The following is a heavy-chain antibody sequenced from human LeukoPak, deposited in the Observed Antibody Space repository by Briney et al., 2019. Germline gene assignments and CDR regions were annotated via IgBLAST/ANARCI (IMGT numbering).Heavy chain of an antibody. V-gene: IGHV1-69*04. CDR1: GGTFSSYA. D-gene: IGHD2-2*01. J-gene: IGHJ3*02. Sequence: SVKVSCKASGGTFSSYAISWVRQAPGQGLEWMGRIIPILGIANYAQKFQGRVTITTDESTSTAYMELSSLRSEDTAVYYCASVSLGYCSSTSCRPRAFDIWGQGTMVTVSS. CDR2: IIPILGIA. CDR3: ASVSLGYCSSTSCRPRAFDI.